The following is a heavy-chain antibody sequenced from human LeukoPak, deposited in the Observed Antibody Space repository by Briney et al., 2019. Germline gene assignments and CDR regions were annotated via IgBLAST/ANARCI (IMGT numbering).Heavy chain of an antibody. Sequence: SVKVSCKACGGTFSSYAISWVRQAPGQGLEWMGRIIPIFGTANYAQKFQGRVTITTDESTSTAYMELSSLRSEDTAVYYCARIMITFGGVIGNWFDPWGQGTLVTVSS. CDR2: IIPIFGTA. D-gene: IGHD3-16*02. J-gene: IGHJ5*02. CDR3: ARIMITFGGVIGNWFDP. CDR1: GGTFSSYA. V-gene: IGHV1-69*05.